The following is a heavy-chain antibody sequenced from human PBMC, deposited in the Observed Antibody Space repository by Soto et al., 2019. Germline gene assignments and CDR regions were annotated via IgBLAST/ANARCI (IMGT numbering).Heavy chain of an antibody. D-gene: IGHD4-17*01. V-gene: IGHV3-30*18. CDR3: AKDFVYGDYY. Sequence: QVQLVESGGGVVQPGRSLRLSCAASGFTFSSYGMHWVRQAPGKGLEWVAVISYDGSNKYYADSVKGRFTISRDNSMDTLYLQMNSLRAEDTAVYYCAKDFVYGDYYWGQGTLVTVSS. CDR1: GFTFSSYG. J-gene: IGHJ4*02. CDR2: ISYDGSNK.